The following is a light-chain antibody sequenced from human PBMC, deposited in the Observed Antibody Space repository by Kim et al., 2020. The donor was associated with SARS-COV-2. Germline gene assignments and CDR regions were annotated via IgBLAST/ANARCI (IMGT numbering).Light chain of an antibody. CDR3: CSYTSSSTYV. V-gene: IGLV2-14*03. CDR1: SGDVGGYDY. CDR2: DVS. J-gene: IGLJ1*01. Sequence: SALTQPASVSGSPGQSITISCTGTSGDVGGYDYVSWYQHHPGKAPKLMIYDVSKWPSGVSNRFSGSKSGNTASLTISGLQAEDEADYYCCSYTSSSTYVFGGGTKVTVL.